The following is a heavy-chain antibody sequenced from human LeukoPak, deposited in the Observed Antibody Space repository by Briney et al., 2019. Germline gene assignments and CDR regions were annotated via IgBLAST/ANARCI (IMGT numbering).Heavy chain of an antibody. V-gene: IGHV4/OR15-8*02. J-gene: IGHJ4*02. CDR2: ISLAGQT. CDR3: SRESGPFCPFGY. D-gene: IGHD1-26*01. Sequence: SETLSLTCGVSGGSISGTNWWSWVRQPPGQGLEWIGEISLAGQTNYNPSLNGRVTMSLDKSSNRLSLHLTSVTAADTATYYCSRESGPFCPFGYWGQGTQVIVSS. CDR1: GGSISGTNW.